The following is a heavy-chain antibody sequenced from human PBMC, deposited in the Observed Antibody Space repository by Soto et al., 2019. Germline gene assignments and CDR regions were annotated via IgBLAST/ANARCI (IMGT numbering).Heavy chain of an antibody. CDR3: ATAGNYDSSGRDF. CDR2: ISANIGNT. J-gene: IGHJ4*02. CDR1: GFIFHNYA. D-gene: IGHD3-22*01. V-gene: IGHV1-18*04. Sequence: SVKVSFKAIGFIFHNYAISWVRQAPGQGLEWMGWISANIGNTNYAQKLQGRVTMTTDTSTSTAYMELRSLRSDDKAVYYCATAGNYDSSGRDFWGQGTLVTVSS.